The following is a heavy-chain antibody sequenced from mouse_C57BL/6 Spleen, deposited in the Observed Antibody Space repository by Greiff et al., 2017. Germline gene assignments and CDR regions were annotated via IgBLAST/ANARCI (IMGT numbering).Heavy chain of an antibody. V-gene: IGHV1-26*01. J-gene: IGHJ2*01. CDR2: INPNNGGT. Sequence: VQLQQSGPELVKPGASVKISCKASGYTFTDYYMNWVKQSHGKSLEWIGDINPNNGGTSYNQKFKGKATLTVDKSSSTAYMELRSLTSEDSAVYYCARRRTGGYYFDYWGQGTTLTVSS. D-gene: IGHD1-1*02. CDR3: ARRRTGGYYFDY. CDR1: GYTFTDYY.